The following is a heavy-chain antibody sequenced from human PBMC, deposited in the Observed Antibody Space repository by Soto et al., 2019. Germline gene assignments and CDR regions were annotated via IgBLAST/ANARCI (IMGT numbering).Heavy chain of an antibody. CDR1: GYTFTDYW. J-gene: IGHJ6*02. CDR2: IYPGDSDT. CDR3: ARDYVERNYELYYGMDV. D-gene: IGHD3-16*01. Sequence: RGESLKISCKGSGYTFTDYWIGWVRQLPGKGLEWMGIIYPGDSDTRYSPSFQGHVTITVDKSTSTAYLQMNSLRAEDTAVYYCARDYVERNYELYYGMDVWGQGTTVTVSS. V-gene: IGHV5-51*01.